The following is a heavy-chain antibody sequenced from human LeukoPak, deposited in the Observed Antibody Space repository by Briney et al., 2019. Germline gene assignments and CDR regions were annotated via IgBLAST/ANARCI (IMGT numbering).Heavy chain of an antibody. D-gene: IGHD1-26*01. V-gene: IGHV3-30-3*01. CDR2: ISYDGSNK. Sequence: GRSLRLSCAASGFTFSSYAMHWVRQAPGKGLEWVAVISYDGSNKYYADSVKGRFTISRDNSKNTLYLQMNSLRAEDTAVYYCAKEDHIVGATIARYFDYWGQGTLVTVSS. CDR1: GFTFSSYA. J-gene: IGHJ4*02. CDR3: AKEDHIVGATIARYFDY.